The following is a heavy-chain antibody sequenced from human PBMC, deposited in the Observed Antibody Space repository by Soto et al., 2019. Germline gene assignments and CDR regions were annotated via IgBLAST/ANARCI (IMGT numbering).Heavy chain of an antibody. Sequence: SETLSLTCAVYGGSFSGYYWSWIRQPPGKGLEWIGEINHSGSTNYNPSLKSRVTISVDTSKNQFSLKLSSVTAADTAVYYCARAPSRTSAKYNWFDPWGQGTLVTVSS. D-gene: IGHD2-2*01. CDR1: GGSFSGYY. J-gene: IGHJ5*02. V-gene: IGHV4-34*01. CDR2: INHSGST. CDR3: ARAPSRTSAKYNWFDP.